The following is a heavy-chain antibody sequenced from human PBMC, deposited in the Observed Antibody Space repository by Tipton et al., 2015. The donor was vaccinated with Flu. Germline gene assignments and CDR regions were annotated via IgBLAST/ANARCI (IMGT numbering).Heavy chain of an antibody. D-gene: IGHD3-22*01. CDR1: GGSISSSSYY. J-gene: IGHJ4*02. Sequence: TLSLTCTVSGGSISSSSYYWGWIRQPPGKGLEWIGSIYSSGSTYYNPSLKSRVTISVDTSKNQFSLKLSSVTAADTAVYYCARLRANYYDSSGYSDYWGQAPLLLVSS. CDR2: IYSSGST. CDR3: ARLRANYYDSSGYSDY. V-gene: IGHV4-39*07.